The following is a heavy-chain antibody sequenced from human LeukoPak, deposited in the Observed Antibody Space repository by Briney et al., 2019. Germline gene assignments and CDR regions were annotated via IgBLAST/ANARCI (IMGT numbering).Heavy chain of an antibody. CDR1: GFTFSSYE. CDR2: ISSSGSTI. CDR3: AELGITMIGGV. V-gene: IGHV3-48*03. J-gene: IGHJ6*04. Sequence: GGSLRLSCAASGFTFSSYEMNWVRQAPGKGLEWVSYISSSGSTIYYADSVKGRFTISRDNAKNSLYLQMNSLRGEDTAVYYCAELGITMIGGVWGKGTTVTVSS. D-gene: IGHD3-10*02.